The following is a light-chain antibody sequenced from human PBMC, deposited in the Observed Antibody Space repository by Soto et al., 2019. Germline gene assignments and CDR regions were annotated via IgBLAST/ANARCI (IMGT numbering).Light chain of an antibody. CDR1: QSVSSSY. V-gene: IGKV3-20*01. CDR3: QKYNSAPLT. CDR2: GAS. Sequence: EIVLTQSPGTLSLSPGERATLSCRASQSVSSSYLAWYQQKPGQAPRLLIYGASSRATGIPDRFSGSGSGTDFTLTISSLQPEDVATYYCQKYNSAPLTFGGGTKVAI. J-gene: IGKJ4*01.